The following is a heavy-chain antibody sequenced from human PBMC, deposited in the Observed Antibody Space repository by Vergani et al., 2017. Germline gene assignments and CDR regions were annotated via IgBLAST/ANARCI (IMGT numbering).Heavy chain of an antibody. D-gene: IGHD3-22*01. CDR2: IYYSGST. CDR1: GGSISSSSYY. V-gene: IGHV4-39*01. CDR3: ARRCYYYDSSSSDWFDP. Sequence: QLQLQESGPGLVKPSETLSLTCTVSGGSISSSSYYWGWIRQPPGKGLEWIGSIYYSGSTYYNPSLKSRVTISVDTSKNQFSLKLSSVTAADTAVYYCARRCYYYDSSSSDWFDPWGQGTLVTVSS. J-gene: IGHJ5*02.